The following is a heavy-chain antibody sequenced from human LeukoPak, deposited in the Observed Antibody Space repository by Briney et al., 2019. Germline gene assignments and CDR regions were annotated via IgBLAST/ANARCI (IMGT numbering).Heavy chain of an antibody. D-gene: IGHD3-16*02. Sequence: ASVKVSCKASGYTFTSYYMHWVRQAPGQGLEWMGIINPSGGSTSYAQKFQGRVTMTRDTSTSTVYMELSSLRSEDTAVYYCARDHYDYVWGSYRYTLDYWGQGTLVTVPS. CDR1: GYTFTSYY. CDR2: INPSGGST. J-gene: IGHJ4*02. CDR3: ARDHYDYVWGSYRYTLDY. V-gene: IGHV1-46*01.